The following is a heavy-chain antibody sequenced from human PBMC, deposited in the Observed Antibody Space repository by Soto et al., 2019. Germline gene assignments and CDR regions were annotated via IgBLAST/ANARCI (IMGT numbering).Heavy chain of an antibody. J-gene: IGHJ4*02. CDR3: VRSGDNYNVLDY. V-gene: IGHV3-11*03. CDR2: SSNSGTFT. Sequence: GGSLRLSFAASGFIISYHYMSWIRQSPGKGLEWVSYSSNSGTFTKYADSVKGRFSISRDNAKNSLYLEINSLRGEDTAIYYCVRSGDNYNVLDYWGQGTPVTVSS. CDR1: GFIISYHY. D-gene: IGHD3-10*02.